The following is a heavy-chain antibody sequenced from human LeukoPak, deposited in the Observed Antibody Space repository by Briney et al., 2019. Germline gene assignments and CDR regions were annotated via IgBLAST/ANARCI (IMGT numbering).Heavy chain of an antibody. J-gene: IGHJ4*02. CDR1: GFTFTSSA. D-gene: IGHD1-26*01. CDR3: AAVYSGSYGYFDY. Sequence: SAKVSCKASGFTFTSSAMQWVRQARGQRLEWIGWIVVGSGNTNYAQKFQERVTITRDMSTSTAYMELSSLRSEDTAVYYCAAVYSGSYGYFDYWGQGTLVTVSS. CDR2: IVVGSGNT. V-gene: IGHV1-58*02.